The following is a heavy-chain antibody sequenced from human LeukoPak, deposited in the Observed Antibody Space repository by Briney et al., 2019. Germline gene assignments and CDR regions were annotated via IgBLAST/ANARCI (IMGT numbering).Heavy chain of an antibody. D-gene: IGHD3-22*01. CDR2: IKQDGSAK. V-gene: IGHV3-7*01. CDR3: ATSYDSSGNN. J-gene: IGHJ4*02. CDR1: GFSFSIVW. Sequence: RRSLRLSCAASGFSFSIVWMSWVRQAPGKGLEWVANIKQDGSAKYYVDSVKGRFTISRDNARNSLYLEMNNLRAEETAIYYCATSYDSSGNNWGQGTLVTVSS.